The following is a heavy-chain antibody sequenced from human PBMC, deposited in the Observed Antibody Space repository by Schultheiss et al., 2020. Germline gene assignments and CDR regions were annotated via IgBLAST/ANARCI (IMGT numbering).Heavy chain of an antibody. V-gene: IGHV4-4*02. D-gene: IGHD2-8*01. CDR3: ASRWYYFDY. J-gene: IGHJ4*02. CDR2: INHSGST. Sequence: SETLSLTCAVSGGSISSSNWWSWIRQPPGKGLEWIGEINHSGSTNYNPSLKSRVTISVDTSKNQFSLKLSSVTAADTAVYYCASRWYYFDYWGQGTLVTVAS. CDR1: GGSISSSNW.